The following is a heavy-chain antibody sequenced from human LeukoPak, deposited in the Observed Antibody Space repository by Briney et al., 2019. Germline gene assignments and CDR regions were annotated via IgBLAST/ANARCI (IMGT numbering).Heavy chain of an antibody. CDR3: ARFTTRPWVVFDY. D-gene: IGHD4-17*01. CDR2: IIPIFGTA. J-gene: IGHJ4*02. V-gene: IGHV1-69*06. CDR1: GGTFSSYA. Sequence: SVKASCKASGGTFSSYAISWVRQAPGQGLEWMGGIIPIFGTANYAQKFQGRVTITADKSTSTAYMELSSLRSEDTAVYYCARFTTRPWVVFDYWGQGTLVTVSS.